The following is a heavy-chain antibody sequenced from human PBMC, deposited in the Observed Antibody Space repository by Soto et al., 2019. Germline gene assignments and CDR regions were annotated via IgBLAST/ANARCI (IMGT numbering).Heavy chain of an antibody. V-gene: IGHV3-30*18. CDR1: GFTFSSYG. J-gene: IGHJ4*02. CDR2: ISYDGSNK. Sequence: QVQLVESGGGVVQPGRSLRLSCAASGFTFSSYGMHWVRQAPGKGLEWVAVISYDGSNKYYADSVKGRFTISRDNSKNTLYLQMNSLRAEDTAVYYCAKEVDYWGQGTLVTVSS. CDR3: AKEVDY.